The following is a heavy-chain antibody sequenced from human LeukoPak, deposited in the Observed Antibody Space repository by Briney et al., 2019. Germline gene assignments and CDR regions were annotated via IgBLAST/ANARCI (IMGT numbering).Heavy chain of an antibody. CDR1: GGSFSGHS. Sequence: SETLSLTCAVYGGSFSGHSWSWIRQAPGKGLEWIGEISHTGGINYNPSLKSRVTISVDTSKNQFSLKLSSVTAADTALYYCAREGYYDSSASGAFDIWGQGTMVTVSS. CDR3: AREGYYDSSASGAFDI. V-gene: IGHV4-34*01. J-gene: IGHJ3*02. D-gene: IGHD3-22*01. CDR2: ISHTGGI.